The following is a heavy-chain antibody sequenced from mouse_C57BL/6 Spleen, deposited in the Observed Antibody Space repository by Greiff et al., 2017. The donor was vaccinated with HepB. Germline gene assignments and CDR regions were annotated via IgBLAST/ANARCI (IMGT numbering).Heavy chain of an antibody. Sequence: QVQLQQPGAELVKPGASVKMSCKASGYTFTSYWITWVKQRPGQGLEWIGDIYPGSGSTNYNEKFKSKATLTVDTSSSPAYMQLSSLTSEDSAVYYCARGYYSNSWFAYWGQGTLVTVSA. CDR3: ARGYYSNSWFAY. D-gene: IGHD2-5*01. V-gene: IGHV1-55*01. CDR1: GYTFTSYW. CDR2: IYPGSGST. J-gene: IGHJ3*01.